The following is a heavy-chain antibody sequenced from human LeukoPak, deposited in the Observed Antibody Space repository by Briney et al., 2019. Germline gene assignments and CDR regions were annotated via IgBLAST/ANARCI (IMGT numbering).Heavy chain of an antibody. V-gene: IGHV3-23*01. D-gene: IGHD3-10*01. J-gene: IGHJ4*02. CDR1: GFTFTTHA. Sequence: GGSLTLSCVVSGFTFTTHAMSWVRQAPGKGLEWVSAISGSGGSTYYADSVKGRFTISRDNSKNTLYLQMNSLRAEDTAVYYCAKDTGDYFDYWGQGTLVTVSS. CDR2: ISGSGGST. CDR3: AKDTGDYFDY.